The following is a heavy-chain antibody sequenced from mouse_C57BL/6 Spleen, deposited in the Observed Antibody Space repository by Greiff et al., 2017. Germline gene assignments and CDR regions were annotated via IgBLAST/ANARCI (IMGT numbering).Heavy chain of an antibody. Sequence: QVQLQQSGAELMQPGASVKLSCKATGYTFTGYWLEWVKQRPGHGLEWIGEILPGSGSTNYTEKFKGKATFTADTSSNTAYMQLSSLTTEDSAIYYCARGQLRPYGMDYWGQGTSVTVSS. CDR3: ARGQLRPYGMDY. V-gene: IGHV1-9*01. D-gene: IGHD3-2*02. CDR1: GYTFTGYW. CDR2: ILPGSGST. J-gene: IGHJ4*01.